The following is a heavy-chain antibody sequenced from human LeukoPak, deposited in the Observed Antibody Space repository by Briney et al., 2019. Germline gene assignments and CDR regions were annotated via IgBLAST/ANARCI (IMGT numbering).Heavy chain of an antibody. CDR2: TYYSGNT. V-gene: IGHV4-59*01. CDR3: ARGGYWFDS. CDR1: GDSITSSY. Sequence: TSSETLSLTSTVSGDSITSSYWSWIRQPPGKGLEWIAYTYYSGNTYYNPSLKGRVTILLDTSKSQFSLKVTPVTAADTAVYFCARGGYWFDSWGQGTLVTVSS. J-gene: IGHJ5*01.